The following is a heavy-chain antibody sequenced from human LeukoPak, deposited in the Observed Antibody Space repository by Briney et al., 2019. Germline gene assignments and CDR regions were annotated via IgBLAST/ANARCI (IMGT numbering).Heavy chain of an antibody. CDR3: ARGFMQQWLVQWGAAFDI. J-gene: IGHJ3*02. V-gene: IGHV4-39*07. D-gene: IGHD6-19*01. Sequence: SETLSLTCTVSGGSISSSSYYWGWIRQPPGKGLEWIGSIYYSGSTYYNPSLKSRVTISVDTSKNQFSLKLSSVTAADTAVYYCARGFMQQWLVQWGAAFDIWGQGTMVTVSS. CDR2: IYYSGST. CDR1: GGSISSSSYY.